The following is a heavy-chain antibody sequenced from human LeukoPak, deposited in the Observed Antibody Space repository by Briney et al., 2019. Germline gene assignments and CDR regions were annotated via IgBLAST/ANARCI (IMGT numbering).Heavy chain of an antibody. CDR1: GFTFSSYD. Sequence: PGGSLRLSCAASGFTFSSYDVNWVRQAPGKGLERVSYISSSSTIYYADSVKGRFTNSRDNAKNSLYLQMNSLRVEDTAVYFCARSDWAKWGQGTLVTVSS. CDR3: ARSDWAK. D-gene: IGHD3-9*01. J-gene: IGHJ4*02. V-gene: IGHV3-48*03. CDR2: ISSSSTI.